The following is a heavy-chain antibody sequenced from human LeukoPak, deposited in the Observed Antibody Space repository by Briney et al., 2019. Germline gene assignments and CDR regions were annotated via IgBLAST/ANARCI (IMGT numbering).Heavy chain of an antibody. CDR2: IDPSDSYT. CDR1: GYSFTTYW. Sequence: GESLQISCKFSGYSFTTYWISWGRQLPGKGLEWMGRIDPSDSYTDYAPSFQGHVTISADRSLSTAYLQWYSLKASDTAMYYCARQDFWGQGTLVTVSS. J-gene: IGHJ4*02. CDR3: ARQDF. V-gene: IGHV5-10-1*01.